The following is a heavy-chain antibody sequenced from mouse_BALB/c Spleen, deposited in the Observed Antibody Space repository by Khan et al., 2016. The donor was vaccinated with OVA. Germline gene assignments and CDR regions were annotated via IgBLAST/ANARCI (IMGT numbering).Heavy chain of an antibody. Sequence: EVELVESGGGLVQPGGSRKLSCAASGFTFSSFGMHWVRQAPKKGLEWVAYISSGSSTIYYVDTVKGRFTISRDNPKNTLFLQMTSLRSEDTAMYYCARSGGNCHWYVDVWGAGTSVTVSS. V-gene: IGHV5-17*02. D-gene: IGHD2-1*01. CDR2: ISSGSSTI. CDR3: ARSGGNCHWYVDV. CDR1: GFTFSSFG. J-gene: IGHJ1*01.